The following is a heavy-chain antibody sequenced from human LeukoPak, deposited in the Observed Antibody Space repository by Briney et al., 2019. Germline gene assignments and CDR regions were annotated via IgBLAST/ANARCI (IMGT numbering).Heavy chain of an antibody. CDR3: AQSGIRFLEWEIDY. Sequence: GGSLRLSCAASGFTLNNYAMTWVRQAPGKGLEWVSAISASGGSTYYADSVKGRFTISRDNSKNTLYLQINNLRAEDTAVYYCAQSGIRFLEWEIDYWGQGTLVTVSS. CDR1: GFTLNNYA. J-gene: IGHJ4*02. CDR2: ISASGGST. V-gene: IGHV3-23*01. D-gene: IGHD3-3*01.